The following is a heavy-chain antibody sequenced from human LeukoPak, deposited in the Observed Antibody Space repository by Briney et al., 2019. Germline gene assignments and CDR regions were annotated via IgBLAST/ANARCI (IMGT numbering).Heavy chain of an antibody. CDR1: GYTFTSYA. V-gene: IGHV1-2*02. CDR3: ARQDYGDYSWFDP. J-gene: IGHJ5*02. D-gene: IGHD4-17*01. Sequence: ASVKVSCKASGYTFTSYAMNWVRQAPGQGLEWMGWINPNSGGTNYAQKFQGRVTMTRDTSISTAYMELSRLRSDDTAVYYCARQDYGDYSWFDPWGQGTLVTVSS. CDR2: INPNSGGT.